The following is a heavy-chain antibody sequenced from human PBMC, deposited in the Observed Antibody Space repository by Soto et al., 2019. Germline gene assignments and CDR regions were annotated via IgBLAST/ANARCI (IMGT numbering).Heavy chain of an antibody. CDR2: INPNSGGT. CDR3: VSVELPGGGYYYGMDV. V-gene: IGHV1-2*02. J-gene: IGHJ6*02. Sequence: QVQLVQSGAEVKKPGASVKVSCKASGYTFTGYYMHWVRQAPGQGLEWMGWINPNSGGTNYAQKFQGRVTMTRETSISTAYMELSRLRSDDTAVYYCVSVELPGGGYYYGMDVWGQGTTVTVSS. CDR1: GYTFTGYY. D-gene: IGHD1-26*01.